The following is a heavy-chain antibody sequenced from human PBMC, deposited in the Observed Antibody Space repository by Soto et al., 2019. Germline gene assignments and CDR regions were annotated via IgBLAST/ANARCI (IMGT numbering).Heavy chain of an antibody. CDR2: INAGNGNT. Sequence: ASVKVSCKASGYTFTSYAMHWVRQAPGQRLEWMGWINAGNGNTKYSQKFQGRVTITRDTSASTAYMELSSLRSEDTAVYYCARTLVEYSSSSHNWFDPWGQGTLVTVSS. CDR1: GYTFTSYA. D-gene: IGHD6-6*01. CDR3: ARTLVEYSSSSHNWFDP. J-gene: IGHJ5*02. V-gene: IGHV1-3*01.